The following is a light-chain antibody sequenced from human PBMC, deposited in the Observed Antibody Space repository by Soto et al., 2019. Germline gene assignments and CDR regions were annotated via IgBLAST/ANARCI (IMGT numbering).Light chain of an antibody. CDR2: GVT. CDR1: NNDVGAFNL. Sequence: QSVLTQPASVSGSPGQSITISCTGTNNDVGAFNLVSWYQQHPVKAPKLIIFGVTERPSGVSNRFSGSKSGNTASLTISGLQGEDEGDYYCCSYAGSGNYWIFGGGTKLTVL. J-gene: IGLJ3*02. V-gene: IGLV2-23*02. CDR3: CSYAGSGNYWI.